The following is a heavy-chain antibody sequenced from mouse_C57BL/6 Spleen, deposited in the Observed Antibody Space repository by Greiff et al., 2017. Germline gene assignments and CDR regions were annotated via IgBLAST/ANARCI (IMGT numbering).Heavy chain of an antibody. CDR2: ISSGSSTI. V-gene: IGHV5-17*01. CDR1: GFTFSDYG. D-gene: IGHD2-4*01. CDR3: ARPYDYDEAY. J-gene: IGHJ3*01. Sequence: DVMLVESGGGLVKPGGSLKLSCAASGFTFSDYGMHWVRQAPEKGLEWVAYISSGSSTIYYADTVKGRFTISRDNAKNTLFLQMTSLRSEDTARYYCARPYDYDEAYWGQGTLVTVSA.